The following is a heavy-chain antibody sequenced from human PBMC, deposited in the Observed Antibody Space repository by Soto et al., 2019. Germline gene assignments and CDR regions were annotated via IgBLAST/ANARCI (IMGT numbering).Heavy chain of an antibody. D-gene: IGHD3-22*01. CDR2: ISGSGGST. Sequence: PGGSLRLSCAASGFTFSSYAMSWVRQAPGKGLEWVSAISGSGGSTYYADSVKGRFTISRDNSKNTLYLQMNSLRAEDTAVYYRAKDLRNPSIVVVPPFDYWGQGTLVTVSS. V-gene: IGHV3-23*01. CDR1: GFTFSSYA. CDR3: AKDLRNPSIVVVPPFDY. J-gene: IGHJ4*02.